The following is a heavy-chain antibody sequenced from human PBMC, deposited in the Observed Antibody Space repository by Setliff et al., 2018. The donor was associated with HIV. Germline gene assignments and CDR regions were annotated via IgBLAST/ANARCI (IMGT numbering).Heavy chain of an antibody. D-gene: IGHD3-10*01. CDR2: ISTYNGNT. CDR3: ARDSEAGV. V-gene: IGHV1-18*01. CDR1: GYTFNNYG. J-gene: IGHJ4*02. Sequence: TSVKVSCKASGYTFNNYGISWVRQAPGQGLEWMGWISTYNGNTNYAQKFQGRVTMTADTSTNTAYMELRGLKSDDTAMYYCARDSEAGVWGQGTLVTVSS.